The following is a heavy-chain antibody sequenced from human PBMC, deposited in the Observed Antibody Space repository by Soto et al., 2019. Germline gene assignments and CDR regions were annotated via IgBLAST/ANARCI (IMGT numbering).Heavy chain of an antibody. Sequence: SETLSLTCTVSGGSISSGGYYWSWIRQHPGKGLEWIGYIYYSGSTYYNPSLKSRVTISVDTSKNQFSLKLSSVTAADTAVYYCATYVLRFLEWLPQGRFDPWGQGTLVTVSS. CDR2: IYYSGST. CDR1: GGSISSGGYY. J-gene: IGHJ5*02. V-gene: IGHV4-31*03. D-gene: IGHD3-3*01. CDR3: ATYVLRFLEWLPQGRFDP.